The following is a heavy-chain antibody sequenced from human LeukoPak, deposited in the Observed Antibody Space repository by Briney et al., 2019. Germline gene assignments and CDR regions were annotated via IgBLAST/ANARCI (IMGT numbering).Heavy chain of an antibody. CDR3: ASLNILTGYSQDY. D-gene: IGHD3-9*01. Sequence: GASVKVSCKASGYTFTGYYMHWVRQAPGQGLEWMGWINPNSGGTNYAQKFQGRVTMTRDTSISTAYMELSRLRSDDTAVYYCASLNILTGYSQDYWGQGTLVTVSS. V-gene: IGHV1-2*02. CDR2: INPNSGGT. J-gene: IGHJ4*02. CDR1: GYTFTGYY.